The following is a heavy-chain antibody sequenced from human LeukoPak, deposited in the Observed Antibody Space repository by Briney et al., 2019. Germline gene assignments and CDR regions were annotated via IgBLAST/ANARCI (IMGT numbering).Heavy chain of an antibody. J-gene: IGHJ5*02. V-gene: IGHV4-30-2*01. CDR1: GGSISSGGYS. CDR2: IYHSGST. Sequence: SETLSLTCAVSGGSISSGGYSWSWIRQPPGKGLEWIGYIYHSGSTYYNPSLKSRVTISVDRSKNQFSLKLSSVTAADTAVYYCARVGNWFDPWGQGTLVTVSS. CDR3: ARVGNWFDP.